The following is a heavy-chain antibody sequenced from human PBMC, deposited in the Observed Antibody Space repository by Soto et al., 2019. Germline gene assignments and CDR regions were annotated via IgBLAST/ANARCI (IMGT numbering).Heavy chain of an antibody. CDR3: ARGVDCSSTSCYAFDI. Sequence: GGSLRLSCAASGFTFSSYWMSWVRQAPGKGLEWVAVIWYDGSNKYYADSVKGRFTISRDNSKNTLYLQMNSLRAEDTAVYYCARGVDCSSTSCYAFDIWGQGTMVTVSS. CDR1: GFTFSSYW. D-gene: IGHD2-2*01. V-gene: IGHV3-33*08. J-gene: IGHJ3*02. CDR2: IWYDGSNK.